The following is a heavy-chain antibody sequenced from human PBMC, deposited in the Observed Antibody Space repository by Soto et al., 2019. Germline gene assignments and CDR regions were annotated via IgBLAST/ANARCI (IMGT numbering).Heavy chain of an antibody. V-gene: IGHV3-30-3*01. CDR3: ARHPYSSGWYVLDY. CDR2: ISYDGSNK. J-gene: IGHJ4*02. D-gene: IGHD6-19*01. Sequence: QVQLVESGGGVVQPGRSLRLSCAASGFTFSSYAMHWVRQAPGKGLEWVAVISYDGSNKYYADSVKGRFTISRDNSKNTLYLQLNSLRAEDTAGYYCARHPYSSGWYVLDYWGQGTLVTVSS. CDR1: GFTFSSYA.